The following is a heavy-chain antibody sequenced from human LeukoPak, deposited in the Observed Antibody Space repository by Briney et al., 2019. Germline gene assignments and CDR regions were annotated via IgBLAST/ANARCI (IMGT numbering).Heavy chain of an antibody. Sequence: PGGSLRLSCAASRFTFSSYGMSWVRQAPGKGLEWVSTISGSGGSTYYAGSVKGRFTISRDNSKNTLYLQMNSLRAEDTAVYYCAVGWSLDYWGQGTLVTVSS. CDR1: RFTFSSYG. V-gene: IGHV3-23*01. J-gene: IGHJ4*02. CDR3: AVGWSLDY. D-gene: IGHD6-19*01. CDR2: ISGSGGST.